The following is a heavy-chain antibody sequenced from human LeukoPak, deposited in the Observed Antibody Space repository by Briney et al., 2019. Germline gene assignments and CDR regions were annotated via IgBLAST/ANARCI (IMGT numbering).Heavy chain of an antibody. D-gene: IGHD6-6*01. CDR1: GFTFSSYW. V-gene: IGHV3-7*01. CDR3: ARRGIAARGGVDPYYYYYYMDV. J-gene: IGHJ6*03. CDR2: IKQDGSEK. Sequence: GGSLRLSCAASGFTFSSYWMSWVRQAPGKGLEWVANIKQDGSEKYYVDSVKGRLTISRDNAKNSLYLQMNSLRAEDTAVYYCARRGIAARGGVDPYYYYYYMDVWGKGTTVTVSS.